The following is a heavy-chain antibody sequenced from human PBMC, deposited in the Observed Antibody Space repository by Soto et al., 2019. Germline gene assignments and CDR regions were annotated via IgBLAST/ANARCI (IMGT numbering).Heavy chain of an antibody. V-gene: IGHV3-30-3*01. CDR3: ARDFDIVATIGTYY. Sequence: GGSLRLSCAASGFTFSSYAMHWVRQAPGKGLEWVAVISYDGSNKYYADSVKGRFTISRDNSKNTLYLQMNSLRAEDTAVYYCARDFDIVATIGTYYWGQGTLVTVSS. J-gene: IGHJ4*02. D-gene: IGHD5-12*01. CDR2: ISYDGSNK. CDR1: GFTFSSYA.